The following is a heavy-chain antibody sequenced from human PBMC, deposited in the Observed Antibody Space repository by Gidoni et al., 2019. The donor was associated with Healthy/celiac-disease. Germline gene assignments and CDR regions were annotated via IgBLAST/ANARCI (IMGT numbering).Heavy chain of an antibody. V-gene: IGHV3-30*18. CDR2: ISYDGNKK. CDR3: AKDLGRIVGATSGGDY. D-gene: IGHD1-26*01. J-gene: IGHJ4*02. CDR1: GFTFSSYG. Sequence: QVQLVEAGGGVVQPGRSLRLSCAASGFTFSSYGMHWVRQAPGKGLEWVAVISYDGNKKYYADSVKGRFTISRDNSKNTLYLQMNSLRAEDTAVYYCAKDLGRIVGATSGGDYWGQGTLVTVSS.